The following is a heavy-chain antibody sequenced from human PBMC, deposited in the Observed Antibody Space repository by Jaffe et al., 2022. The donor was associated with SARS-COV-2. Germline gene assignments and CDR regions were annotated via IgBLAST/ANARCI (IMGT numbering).Heavy chain of an antibody. J-gene: IGHJ6*02. Sequence: EVQLLESGGGLVQPGGSLRLSCAASGFTFSSYAMTWVRQAPGKGLEWVSAISGSGGSTYYADSVKGRFTIFRDNSKNTLYVQMNSLRAEDTAVYYCAKNSPYYYYGMDVWGQGTTVTVSS. D-gene: IGHD6-13*01. V-gene: IGHV3-23*01. CDR1: GFTFSSYA. CDR2: ISGSGGST. CDR3: AKNSPYYYYGMDV.